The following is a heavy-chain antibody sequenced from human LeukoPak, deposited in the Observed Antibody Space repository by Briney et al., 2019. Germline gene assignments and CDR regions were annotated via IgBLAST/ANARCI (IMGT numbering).Heavy chain of an antibody. CDR1: RFTFSSYG. J-gene: IGHJ3*02. D-gene: IGHD3-9*01. CDR2: ISYDGRNQ. CDR3: ARASSKQLAGYLPDGFDI. V-gene: IGHV3-30*03. Sequence: GGSLRLSCEGSRFTFSSYGMHWVRQAPGKGPEWVAVISYDGRNQFYADSVKGRFTISRGNAKNSLSLQMNSLRADDAAVYYCARASSKQLAGYLPDGFDIWGQGTMVAVSS.